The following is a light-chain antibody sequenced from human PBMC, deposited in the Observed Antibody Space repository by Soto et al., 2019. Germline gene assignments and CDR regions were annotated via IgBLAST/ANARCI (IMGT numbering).Light chain of an antibody. CDR2: AAS. CDR3: LQHYSWPWT. CDR1: QSVRSN. J-gene: IGKJ1*01. V-gene: IGKV3-15*01. Sequence: EIVMTQSPATLSVPPGERATLSCRASQSVRSNLAWYHQRPGQAPRLLIYAASARATGIPARFSGSGSGTEFTLTISGLQSEDFGLYYCLQHYSWPWTFGQGTKVDIK.